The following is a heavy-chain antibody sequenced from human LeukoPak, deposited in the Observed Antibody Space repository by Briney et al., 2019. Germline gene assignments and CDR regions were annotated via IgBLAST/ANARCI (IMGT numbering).Heavy chain of an antibody. CDR1: GFTFSSYW. Sequence: GGSLRLSCAASGFTFSSYWMHWVRQAPGKGLVLVSRINSDGSSTSYADSVKGRFTISRDNAKNTLYLQMNSLRAEDTAVYYCARVGEYSSSNYWGQGTLVTVSS. CDR3: ARVGEYSSSNY. D-gene: IGHD6-6*01. CDR2: INSDGSST. J-gene: IGHJ4*02. V-gene: IGHV3-74*01.